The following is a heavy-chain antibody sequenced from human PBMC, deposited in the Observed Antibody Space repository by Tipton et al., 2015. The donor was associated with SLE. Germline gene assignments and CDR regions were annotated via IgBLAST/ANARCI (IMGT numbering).Heavy chain of an antibody. CDR2: TYYRSKWYS. Sequence: GLVKPSQTLSLTCAISGDSVSTNSAAWTWIRQSPSRGLEWLGRTYYRSKWYSDYAVSVKSRIIINPDTSKNQFSLQLTSVTPEDTAVYYRARGFLYDGFQVWGQGTLVTVSS. CDR1: GDSVSTNSAA. J-gene: IGHJ1*01. CDR3: ARGFLYDGFQV. D-gene: IGHD2-2*02. V-gene: IGHV6-1*01.